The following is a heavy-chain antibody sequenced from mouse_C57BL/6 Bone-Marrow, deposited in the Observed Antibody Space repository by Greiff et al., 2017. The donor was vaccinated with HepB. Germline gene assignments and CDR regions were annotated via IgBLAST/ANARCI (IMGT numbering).Heavy chain of an antibody. D-gene: IGHD2-4*01. Sequence: QVQLQQSGAELARPGASVKPSCKASGYTFTSYGISWVKQRTGQGLEWIGEIYPRSGNTYYNEKFKGKATLTADKSSSTAYMELRSLTSEDSAVYFCARGVYYDYGGWFAYWGQGTLVTVSA. J-gene: IGHJ3*01. V-gene: IGHV1-81*01. CDR1: GYTFTSYG. CDR2: IYPRSGNT. CDR3: ARGVYYDYGGWFAY.